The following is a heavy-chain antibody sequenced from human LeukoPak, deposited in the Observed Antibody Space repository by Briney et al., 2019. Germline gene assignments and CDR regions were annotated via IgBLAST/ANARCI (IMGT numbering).Heavy chain of an antibody. J-gene: IGHJ6*03. Sequence: GGSLRLSCAASGFTFSDYYMSWIRQAPGKGLEWVSYISSSGSTIYYADSVKGRFTIPRDNAKNSLYLQMNSLRAEDTAVYYCARDSIVRGNIGNDMDVWGKGTTVTVSS. CDR3: ARDSIVRGNIGNDMDV. CDR1: GFTFSDYY. CDR2: ISSSGSTI. D-gene: IGHD2-8*01. V-gene: IGHV3-11*01.